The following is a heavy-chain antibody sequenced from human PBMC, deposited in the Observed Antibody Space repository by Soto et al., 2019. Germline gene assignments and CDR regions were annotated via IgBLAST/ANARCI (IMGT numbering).Heavy chain of an antibody. D-gene: IGHD2-21*01. CDR3: VKDVWDY. CDR1: GFTFSTHA. Sequence: PGESLKISCAASGFTFSTHAMSWVRQAPGRGLEWVSAISGSGGNTYYADSVKGRFTISRDNSKNTLYLQMNSLRTEDTAVYYCVKDVWDYWGQGVLVTVSS. CDR2: ISGSGGNT. V-gene: IGHV3-23*01. J-gene: IGHJ4*02.